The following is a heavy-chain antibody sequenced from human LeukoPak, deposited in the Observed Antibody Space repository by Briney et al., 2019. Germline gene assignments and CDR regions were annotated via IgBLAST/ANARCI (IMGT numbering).Heavy chain of an antibody. Sequence: GGSLRLSCADSGFTFNSYSMNWVRQAPGKGLEWVSYISSSGGYIYYADSVKGRFTISRDNAKNSLYLQMNSLRAQDTAVYYRATEKTVALGIARHYYYYDGIDVWGQGTTVTVSS. D-gene: IGHD2-21*01. CDR1: GFTFNSYS. J-gene: IGHJ6*02. CDR3: ATEKTVALGIARHYYYYDGIDV. CDR2: ISSSGGYI. V-gene: IGHV3-21*05.